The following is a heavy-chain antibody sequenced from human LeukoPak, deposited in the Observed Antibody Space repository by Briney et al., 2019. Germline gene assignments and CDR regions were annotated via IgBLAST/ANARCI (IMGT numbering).Heavy chain of an antibody. D-gene: IGHD6-13*01. CDR3: ASSIAAGETYYYYYMDV. J-gene: IGHJ6*03. V-gene: IGHV1-69*05. CDR2: IIPIFGTA. CDR1: GGTFSSYA. Sequence: SVKVSCKASGGTFSSYAISWVRQAPGQGLEWMGGIIPIFGTANYAQKFQGRVTITTDESTSTAYMELSSLRSEDTAVYYCASSIAAGETYYYYYMDVWGKGTTDTVSS.